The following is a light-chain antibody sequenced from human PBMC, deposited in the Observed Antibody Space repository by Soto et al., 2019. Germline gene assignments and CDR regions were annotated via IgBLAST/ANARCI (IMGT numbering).Light chain of an antibody. J-gene: IGKJ1*01. CDR2: DAS. CDR3: KQYNNWQWT. CDR1: QSVGSN. Sequence: ERVMTPSPLTLSASPVEISLFSFIASQSVGSNIAWYQQKPGQSHRLLVYDASTRATAIQARFSGSGSGTEFTLTIRSMQSEDFAVYHCKQYNNWQWTCGHGTKGDLK. V-gene: IGKV3-15*01.